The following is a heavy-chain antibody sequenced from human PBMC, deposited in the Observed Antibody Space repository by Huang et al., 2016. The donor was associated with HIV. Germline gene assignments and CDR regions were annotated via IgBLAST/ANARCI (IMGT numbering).Heavy chain of an antibody. CDR2: ISSHIGDP. J-gene: IGHJ4*02. CDR1: GYDFRVQG. V-gene: IGHV1-18*01. D-gene: IGHD4-17*01. CDR3: ARDSAITVTAYSDF. Sequence: VQLVQSGPYVWKPGATLKISCRASGYDFRVQGLTWVRQAPGQGLEWLGWISSHIGDPLYAQRFQSRMSLPSNVSTNTGYLELWGLRYDDTALYYCARDSAITVTAYSDFWGPGTLVTVSS.